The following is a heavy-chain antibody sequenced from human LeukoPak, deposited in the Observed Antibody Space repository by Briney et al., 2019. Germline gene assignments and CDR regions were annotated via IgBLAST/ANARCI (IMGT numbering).Heavy chain of an antibody. CDR2: ISWNSGSI. CDR3: AKDTYFWSGYFDY. V-gene: IGHV3-9*01. J-gene: IGHJ4*02. CDR1: GFTFDDYA. Sequence: GRSLRLSCAASGFTFDDYAMHWVRQAPGKGLEWVSGISWNSGSIGYADSVKGRFTISRDNAKNSLYLQMNSLRAEDTALYYCAKDTYFWSGYFDYWGQGTLVTVSS. D-gene: IGHD3-3*01.